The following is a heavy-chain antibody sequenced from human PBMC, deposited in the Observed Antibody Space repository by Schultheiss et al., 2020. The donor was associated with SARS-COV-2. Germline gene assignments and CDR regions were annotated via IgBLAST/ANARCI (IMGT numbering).Heavy chain of an antibody. CDR3: ARGGYYYDSSGGEDFQH. D-gene: IGHD3-22*01. V-gene: IGHV4-30-4*08. Sequence: SETLSLTCTVSGGSISSGGYYWSWIRQPPGKGLEWIGYIYYSGSTYYNPSLKSRVTISVDRSKNQFSLKLSSVTAADTAVYYCARGGYYYDSSGGEDFQHWGQGTLVTVSS. CDR1: GGSISSGGYY. CDR2: IYYSGST. J-gene: IGHJ1*01.